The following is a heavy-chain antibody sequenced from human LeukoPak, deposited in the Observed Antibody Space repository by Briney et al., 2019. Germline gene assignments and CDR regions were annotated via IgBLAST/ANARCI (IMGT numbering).Heavy chain of an antibody. D-gene: IGHD4-17*01. CDR1: GFTVSSNY. Sequence: GGSLSLSCAASGFTVSSNYMSWVRQAPGKGLEWVSVIYSGGSTYYADSVKGRFTISRDNSKNTLYLQMNSLRDEDTAVYFCARATTTRTRFDYWGQGTLVTVSS. CDR2: IYSGGST. CDR3: ARATTTRTRFDY. V-gene: IGHV3-53*01. J-gene: IGHJ4*02.